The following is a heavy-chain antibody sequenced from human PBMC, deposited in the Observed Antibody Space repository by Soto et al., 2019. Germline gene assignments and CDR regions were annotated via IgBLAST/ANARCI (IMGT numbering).Heavy chain of an antibody. V-gene: IGHV1-69*01. CDR1: GGTFSIYT. CDR3: AREGPPDIAWFDP. CDR2: SA. Sequence: QVQLVQSGADVKKPGSSVKVSCKASGGTFSIYTISWVRQAPGQGLEWMGGSANSAQKFQGRLTVTADESTSTVYLELSSLTSEDTAVYYCAREGPPDIAWFDPWGQGTLVSVSS. J-gene: IGHJ5*02. D-gene: IGHD2-15*01.